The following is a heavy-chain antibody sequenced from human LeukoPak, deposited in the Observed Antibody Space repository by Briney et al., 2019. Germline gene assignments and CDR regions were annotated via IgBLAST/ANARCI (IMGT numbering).Heavy chain of an antibody. Sequence: GASVKVSCKVSGYTLTELSMHWVRQAPGKGLEWMGGFDPEDGETIYAQKFQGRVTMTEDTSTDTAYMELSSLRSEDTAVYYCATVSHPRRAFWSARDYWGQGTLVTVSS. V-gene: IGHV1-24*01. CDR1: GYTLTELS. CDR3: ATVSHPRRAFWSARDY. D-gene: IGHD3-3*01. CDR2: FDPEDGET. J-gene: IGHJ4*02.